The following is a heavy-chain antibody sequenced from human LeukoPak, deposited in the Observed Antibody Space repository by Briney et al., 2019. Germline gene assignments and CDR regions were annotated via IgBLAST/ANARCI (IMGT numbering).Heavy chain of an antibody. V-gene: IGHV3-23*01. J-gene: IGHJ6*03. CDR1: GFTFGNYA. D-gene: IGHD2-21*01. CDR3: AKLGHGGYYSYMDV. CDR2: ASTDGTP. Sequence: GGSLRLSCTVSGFTFGNYAMTWVRQGPGKGLESVSSASTDGTPYYANSVKGRFTISRDNSKNTLYLRMNSLRAEDTAVYYCAKLGHGGYYSYMDVWGKGTTVTVSS.